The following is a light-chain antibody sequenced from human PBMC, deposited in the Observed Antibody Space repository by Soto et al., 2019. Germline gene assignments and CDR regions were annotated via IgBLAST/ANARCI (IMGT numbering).Light chain of an antibody. CDR3: SSYTSSSTLVV. CDR2: EVS. CDR1: SSDVGGYNY. Sequence: QSVLTQPASVSGSPGQSITISCPGTSSDVGGYNYVSWYQQHPGKAPKLMIYEVSNRPSGVSNRFSGSKSGNTASLTISGLQAEDEDDYYGSSYTSSSTLVVFGGGTQLTVL. V-gene: IGLV2-14*01. J-gene: IGLJ2*01.